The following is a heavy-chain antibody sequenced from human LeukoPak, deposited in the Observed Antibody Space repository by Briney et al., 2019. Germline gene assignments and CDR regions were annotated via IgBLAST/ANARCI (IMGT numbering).Heavy chain of an antibody. CDR2: ISSSGSTI. CDR3: AREGRTAMIDY. D-gene: IGHD5-18*01. CDR1: GFTVSSNY. Sequence: GGSLRLSCAASGFTVSSNYMSWVRQAPGKGLEWVSYISSSGSTIYYADSVKGRFTISRDNAKNSLYLQMNSLRAEDTAVYYCAREGRTAMIDYWGQGTLVTVSS. J-gene: IGHJ4*02. V-gene: IGHV3-11*04.